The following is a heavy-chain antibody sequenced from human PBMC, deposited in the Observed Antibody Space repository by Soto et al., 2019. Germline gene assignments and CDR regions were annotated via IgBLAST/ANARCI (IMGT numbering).Heavy chain of an antibody. CDR1: GFTFISYA. CDR2: ISGSGGRT. CDR3: ARDNKWFGELCNYYYYYGMDV. D-gene: IGHD3-10*01. V-gene: IGHV3-23*01. J-gene: IGHJ6*02. Sequence: GGSLRLSCAASGFTFISYAMSWVRQAPWKGLEWVSAISGSGGRTYYADSVKGRFTISRDNAKNSLYLQMNSLRAEDTAVYYCARDNKWFGELCNYYYYYGMDVWGQGTTVTVSS.